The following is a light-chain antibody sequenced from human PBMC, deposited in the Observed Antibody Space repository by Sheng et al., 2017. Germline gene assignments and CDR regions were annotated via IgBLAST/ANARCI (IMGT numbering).Light chain of an antibody. CDR1: QSVSSN. Sequence: EIVMTQSPATLSLSPGERATLSCRASQSVSSNVAWYQQKPGLAPRLLIYGASSRATGFPGRLSGSGSGTEFTLTISSLQSEDFAVYYCQQYDKWPLTFGGGTEGGDQT. CDR2: GAS. CDR3: QQYDKWPLT. V-gene: IGKV3-15*01. J-gene: IGKJ4*01.